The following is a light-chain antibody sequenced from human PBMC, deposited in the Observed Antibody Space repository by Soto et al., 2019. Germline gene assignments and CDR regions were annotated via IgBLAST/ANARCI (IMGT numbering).Light chain of an antibody. CDR2: EVT. J-gene: IGLJ1*01. CDR3: SSYTSASRYV. Sequence: QSALTQPPSVSGSPGQSVTISCTGTSSDVGKYDRVSWYQQPPGTAPRLIMYEVTNRPSGVPARLSGSKSGNTASLTISGLQAEDEADYFCSSYTSASRYVFGAGTKLTVL. CDR1: SSDVGKYDR. V-gene: IGLV2-18*02.